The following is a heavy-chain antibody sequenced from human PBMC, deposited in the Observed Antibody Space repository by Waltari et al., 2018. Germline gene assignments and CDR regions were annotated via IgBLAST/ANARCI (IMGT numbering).Heavy chain of an antibody. J-gene: IGHJ4*02. CDR1: GFTFSKAW. CDR2: IKSKADGGTI. Sequence: EVQLVESGGGLVKTGGSLRLSCAASGFTFSKAWMSWVRQAPGKGLEWVGRIKSKADGGTIDYAAPVKGRFTISRDDSKNTLYLQMNSLKTEDTAVYYCTAGTGTSDCDYWGQGTLVTVSS. CDR3: TAGTGTSDCDY. V-gene: IGHV3-15*01. D-gene: IGHD1-1*01.